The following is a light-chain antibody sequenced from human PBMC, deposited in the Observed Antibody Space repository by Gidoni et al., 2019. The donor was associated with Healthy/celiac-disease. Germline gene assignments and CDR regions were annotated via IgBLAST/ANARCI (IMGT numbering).Light chain of an antibody. CDR2: LGS. V-gene: IGKV2-28*01. CDR3: MQALQTPT. Sequence: DIVMTQSPLSLPVTPGEPASISCRSSQRLLHSNGYNYLDWYLQQPGESPQLLSYLGSNRASGVPDRFSGRGSGTDFTLKISRVEAEDVGVYYGMQALQTPTFXGXTKVEIK. J-gene: IGKJ4*01. CDR1: QRLLHSNGYNY.